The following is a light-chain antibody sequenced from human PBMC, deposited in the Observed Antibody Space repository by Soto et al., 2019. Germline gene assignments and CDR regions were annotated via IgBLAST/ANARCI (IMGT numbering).Light chain of an antibody. J-gene: IGKJ4*01. CDR2: GAS. Sequence: EIVVTQSPATLSVSPGDRTTLSCRASQSVGRNLAWYQQKPGQTPRLLIQGASTRATGIPARFSGSGSGTEFTLTISSLQSEDFAVYYCQQYNDWPLTFGGGTKVEIK. V-gene: IGKV3-15*01. CDR3: QQYNDWPLT. CDR1: QSVGRN.